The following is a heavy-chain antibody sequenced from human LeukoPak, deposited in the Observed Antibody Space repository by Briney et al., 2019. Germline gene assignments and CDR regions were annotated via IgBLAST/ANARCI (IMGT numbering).Heavy chain of an antibody. V-gene: IGHV3-30*18. J-gene: IGHJ4*02. CDR2: ISYDGSNK. CDR1: GFTFSSYG. D-gene: IGHD2-21*01. Sequence: GGSLRLSCAASGFTFSSYGMHWVRQAPGKGLEWVAVISYDGSNKYYADSVKGRFTISRDNSKNTLYLQMNSLRAEDTAVYYCAKGRSAYCVGGFDYWGQGTLVTVSS. CDR3: AKGRSAYCVGGFDY.